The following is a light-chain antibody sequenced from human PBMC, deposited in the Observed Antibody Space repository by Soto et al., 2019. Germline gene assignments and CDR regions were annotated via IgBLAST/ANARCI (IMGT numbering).Light chain of an antibody. J-gene: IGKJ4*01. CDR1: QSVSRSY. CDR2: GAS. CDR3: QQYATSPPT. V-gene: IGKV3-20*01. Sequence: EIVLTQSPGTLSLSPGERATLSCRASQSVSRSYLAWYQQKLGQPPRLLIYGASNRATGIPDSFSGSGSGTDFTLTIGRLEPEDFAVYYCQQYATSPPTFGGGTKVEIK.